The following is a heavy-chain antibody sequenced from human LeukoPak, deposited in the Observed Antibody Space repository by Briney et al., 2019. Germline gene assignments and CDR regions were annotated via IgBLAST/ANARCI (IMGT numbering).Heavy chain of an antibody. D-gene: IGHD2-15*01. V-gene: IGHV3-30*03. CDR1: GYTFSTSV. CDR2: MSDDGTDT. J-gene: IGHJ4*02. Sequence: GGSLRLSCAASGYTFSTSVRHWVRQTPGKGLEWVAVMSDDGTDTYYADSVKGRFTISRDNSRNTLYLQMNSLRVEDTAVYYCAGDAICSACLGFWGQGALVTVSS. CDR3: AGDAICSACLGF.